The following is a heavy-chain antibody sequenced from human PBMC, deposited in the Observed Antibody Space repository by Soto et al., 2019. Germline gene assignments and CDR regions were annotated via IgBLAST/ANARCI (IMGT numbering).Heavy chain of an antibody. CDR3: ARGRTVSSIGPLLV. V-gene: IGHV1-18*01. CDR1: GYNFFDYG. Sequence: QIQLVQSGAEVKKPGASVKVSCKASGYNFFDYGVSWVRQAPGQGLEWMGWVSPKSGNTDYARKVQGRVTMTTDISTGTSYMELRGLISNDTGVYYCARGRTVSSIGPLLVWGQGTLVSVSS. CDR2: VSPKSGNT. J-gene: IGHJ1*01. D-gene: IGHD1-1*01.